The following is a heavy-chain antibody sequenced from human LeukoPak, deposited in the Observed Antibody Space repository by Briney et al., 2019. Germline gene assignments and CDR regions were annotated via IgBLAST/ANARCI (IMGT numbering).Heavy chain of an antibody. V-gene: IGHV3-30*02. CDR1: GFTFSSYG. Sequence: GGSLRLYCAASGFTFSSYGMHWVRQAPGKGLEWVAFIRYDGSNKYYADSVKGRFTISRDNSKNTLYLQMNSLRAEDTAVYYCAKADTITIYYYYYYMDVWGKGTTVTVSS. J-gene: IGHJ6*03. CDR2: IRYDGSNK. CDR3: AKADTITIYYYYYYMDV. D-gene: IGHD5-12*01.